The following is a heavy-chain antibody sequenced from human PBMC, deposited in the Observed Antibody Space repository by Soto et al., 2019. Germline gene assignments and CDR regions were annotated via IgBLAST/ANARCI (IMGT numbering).Heavy chain of an antibody. CDR3: ARDEGAYGGFDL. D-gene: IGHD4-17*01. J-gene: IGHJ2*01. CDR2: INPSGGST. Sequence: QVQLVQSGAEVKKPGASVKVSCKASGYTFTSYYMHWVRQAPGQGLEWMGIINPSGGSTSYAQKFQCRVTVTRDTSTSTVYMELSSLRSEDTAVYYCARDEGAYGGFDLWGRGTLVTVSS. CDR1: GYTFTSYY. V-gene: IGHV1-46*01.